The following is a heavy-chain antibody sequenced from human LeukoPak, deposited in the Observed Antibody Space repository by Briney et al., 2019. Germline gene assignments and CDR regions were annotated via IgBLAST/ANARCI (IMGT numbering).Heavy chain of an antibody. CDR1: GDSVSSDSAA. V-gene: IGHV6-1*01. J-gene: IGHJ4*02. CDR3: AREPDGHMRFYYCDY. Sequence: SQTLSLTCAISGDSVSSDSAAWNWIRQSPSRGLEWLGRTYYRSKWYNDYADSVKGRIIINPDTSKNHFSLQLNSVTSEDTAVYYCAREPDGHMRFYYCDYWGQGTLVTVSS. CDR2: TYYRSKWYN.